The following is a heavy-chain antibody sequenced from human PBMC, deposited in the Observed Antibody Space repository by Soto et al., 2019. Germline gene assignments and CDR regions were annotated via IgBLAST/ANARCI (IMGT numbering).Heavy chain of an antibody. CDR3: ARSEEDSDYYYYGLDV. D-gene: IGHD2-15*01. CDR2: TYYRSRWYS. J-gene: IGHJ6*02. CDR1: GDSVSSSSVA. Sequence: TLSLTCVISGDSVSSSSVAWNWVRQSPSRGLEWLGRTYYRSRWYSDFAVSVRGRIVINADTSKNQFSLQLNSVTPEDTAVYFCARSEEDSDYYYYGLDVLGQGTTVTVSS. V-gene: IGHV6-1*01.